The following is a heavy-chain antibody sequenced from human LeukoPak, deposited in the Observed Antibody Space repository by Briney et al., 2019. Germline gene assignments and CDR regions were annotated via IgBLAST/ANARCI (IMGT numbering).Heavy chain of an antibody. Sequence: ASVKVSCKASGYTFSGYYMHWVRQAPGQGLEWMGWINPNGGVTKYAQKFQGRVTVTRDTSISTAYMELRRLRSDDRAVYYCARGPPTRLVVITTGDFDYSGQGTLVTVSS. V-gene: IGHV1-2*02. CDR1: GYTFSGYY. D-gene: IGHD3-22*01. CDR3: ARGPPTRLVVITTGDFDY. CDR2: INPNGGVT. J-gene: IGHJ4*02.